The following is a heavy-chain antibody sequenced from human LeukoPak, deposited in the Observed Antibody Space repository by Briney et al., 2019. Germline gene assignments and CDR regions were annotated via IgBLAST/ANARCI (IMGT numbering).Heavy chain of an antibody. CDR2: IWYGGTYE. CDR3: ARDPTARIAVPDY. J-gene: IGHJ4*02. CDR1: GFTFSSYG. V-gene: IGHV3-33*01. Sequence: GGSLRLSCAASGFTFSSYGMHWVRQAPGKGQEWVAVIWYGGTYEYYADSVKGRFTISRDNSKNTLYLQMNSLGAEATAVYYCARDPTARIAVPDYWGQGTLVTVSS. D-gene: IGHD6-19*01.